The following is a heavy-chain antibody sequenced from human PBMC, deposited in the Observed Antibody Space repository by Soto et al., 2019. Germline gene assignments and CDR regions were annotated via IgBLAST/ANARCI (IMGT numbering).Heavy chain of an antibody. CDR1: GGSMSRYY. J-gene: IGHJ5*02. D-gene: IGHD1-1*01. V-gene: IGHV4-59*01. Sequence: PSETLSLTCTVSGGSMSRYYWTWIRQPPGKGLELIGNIHYTGSTNYNPSLKSRVTILLGTSTSQFSLKVSSVTAADTAVYYCARDLTISSTDGPLDPWGHGTLVTVSS. CDR3: ARDLTISSTDGPLDP. CDR2: IHYTGST.